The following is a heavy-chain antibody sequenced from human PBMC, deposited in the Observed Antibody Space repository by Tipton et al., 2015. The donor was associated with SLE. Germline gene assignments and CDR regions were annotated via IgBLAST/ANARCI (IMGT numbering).Heavy chain of an antibody. Sequence: QSGAEVKKPGATVKVSCKASGYTFTDFAISWVRQARGQGLEWMAWISTYNGDTTYAQKLQGRVTMTRNTSTTTAYMELSSLTSEDTAVYYCTRGLRFTMVQGVEYWGQGTLVTVSS. J-gene: IGHJ4*02. CDR3: TRGLRFTMVQGVEY. D-gene: IGHD3-10*01. CDR2: ISTYNGDT. CDR1: GYTFTDFA. V-gene: IGHV1-18*01.